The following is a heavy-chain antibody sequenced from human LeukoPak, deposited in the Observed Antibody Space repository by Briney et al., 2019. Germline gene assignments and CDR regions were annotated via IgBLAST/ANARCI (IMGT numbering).Heavy chain of an antibody. D-gene: IGHD1-26*01. CDR1: GYTFTSYG. Sequence: ASVKVSCKASGYTFTSYGISWVRQAPGQGLEWMGWISAYNGNTNYAQKLQGRVTMTTDTPTSTAYMELRSLGSDDTAVYYCARDTKYSGSPNFDYWGQGTLVTVSS. CDR3: ARDTKYSGSPNFDY. CDR2: ISAYNGNT. V-gene: IGHV1-18*01. J-gene: IGHJ4*02.